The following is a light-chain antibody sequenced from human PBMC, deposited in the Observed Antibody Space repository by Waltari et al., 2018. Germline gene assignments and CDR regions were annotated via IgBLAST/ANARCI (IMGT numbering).Light chain of an antibody. CDR3: QAWDSSTAPDVV. Sequence: SYELTQPPSVSVSPGQTASITCSGDKLGDKYACWYQQKPGQSPVLVIYQDNKRPSGIPERFSGSNSGNTATLTISGTQAMDEADYYCQAWDSSTAPDVVFGGGTKLTVL. V-gene: IGLV3-1*01. J-gene: IGLJ2*01. CDR2: QDN. CDR1: KLGDKY.